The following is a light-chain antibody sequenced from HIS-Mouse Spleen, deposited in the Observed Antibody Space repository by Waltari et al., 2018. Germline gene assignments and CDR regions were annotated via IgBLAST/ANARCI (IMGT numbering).Light chain of an antibody. Sequence: DIVMTQSPDSLAVSLGERATINCKSSQSVLYSPNNKNYLAWYQQKPGQPPKLLIYWASTRESGVPDRFSGSGSGTDFTLTISSLQAEDVAVYYCQQYYSTPQTFGQGAKLEIK. CDR1: QSVLYSPNNKNY. CDR3: QQYYSTPQT. J-gene: IGKJ2*01. V-gene: IGKV4-1*01. CDR2: WAS.